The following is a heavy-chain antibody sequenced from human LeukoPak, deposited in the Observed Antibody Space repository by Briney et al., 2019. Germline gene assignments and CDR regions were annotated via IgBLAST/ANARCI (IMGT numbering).Heavy chain of an antibody. CDR2: MYSSGST. D-gene: IGHD6-19*01. CDR3: AREGGPYSSTLRGH. Sequence: PGGSRRLSCAVSGFTVSGNYMSWVRQAPGKGLEWVSVMYSSGSTDYADSVKGRFTISRDNSKNTLYLQMNSLRAEDTAVYYCAREGGPYSSTLRGHWGQGTLVTVSS. CDR1: GFTVSGNY. J-gene: IGHJ4*02. V-gene: IGHV3-53*01.